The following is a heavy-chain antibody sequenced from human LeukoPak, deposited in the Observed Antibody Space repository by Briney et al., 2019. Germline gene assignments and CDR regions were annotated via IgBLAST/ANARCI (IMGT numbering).Heavy chain of an antibody. CDR1: GGSISTYY. V-gene: IGHV4-4*07. CDR2: IYTSGST. D-gene: IGHD6-19*01. Sequence: SETLSLTCTVSGGSISTYYWSWIRQPAGKGLEWIGRIYTSGSTNYNPSLKSRVTMSIDKSKNQFSLKLSSVTAADTAVYYCARDRGSGWFFASWGQGTLVTVSS. J-gene: IGHJ4*02. CDR3: ARDRGSGWFFAS.